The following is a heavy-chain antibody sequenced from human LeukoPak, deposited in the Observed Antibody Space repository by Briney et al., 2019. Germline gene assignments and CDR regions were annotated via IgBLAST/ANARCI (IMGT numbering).Heavy chain of an antibody. V-gene: IGHV4-39*07. D-gene: IGHD3-22*01. J-gene: IGHJ5*02. CDR1: GGSISSSSYY. Sequence: PSETLSLTCTVSGGSISSSSYYWGWIRQPPGKGLEWIGSIYYSGSTYYNPSLKSRVTISVDTSKNQFSLKLSSVTAADTAVYYCARVFISSGYYAWGQGTLVTVSS. CDR3: ARVFISSGYYA. CDR2: IYYSGST.